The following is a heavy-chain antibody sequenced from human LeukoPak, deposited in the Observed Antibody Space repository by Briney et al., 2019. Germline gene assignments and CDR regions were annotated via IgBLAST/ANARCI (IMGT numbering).Heavy chain of an antibody. CDR1: GYSFTTYW. CDR3: ALGVAGRFDS. CDR2: IYPGDSDT. D-gene: IGHD6-19*01. Sequence: GQSLNISCPGSGYSFTTYWIGWVRPMTGKGLESMGMIYPGDSDTTYSPSFQGQVTISADKSISTAYLQWSTRKASDTAMYYCALGVAGRFDSWGQGTLVTVSS. J-gene: IGHJ4*02. V-gene: IGHV5-51*01.